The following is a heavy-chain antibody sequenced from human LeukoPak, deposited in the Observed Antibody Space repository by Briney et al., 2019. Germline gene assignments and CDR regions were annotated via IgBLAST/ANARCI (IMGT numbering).Heavy chain of an antibody. Sequence: QSGGSLRLSCAASGFTFSSYGMHWVRRAPGKGLEWVAFLRYDGSNKYYADSVKGRFTISRDNSKNTLYLQMNSLRAEDTAVYYCANLETAVTTTTDYWGQGTLVTVSS. D-gene: IGHD4-17*01. CDR2: LRYDGSNK. CDR1: GFTFSSYG. CDR3: ANLETAVTTTTDY. V-gene: IGHV3-30*02. J-gene: IGHJ4*02.